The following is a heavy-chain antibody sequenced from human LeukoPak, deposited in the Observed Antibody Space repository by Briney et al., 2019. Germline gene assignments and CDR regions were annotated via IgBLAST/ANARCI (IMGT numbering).Heavy chain of an antibody. CDR3: ARLGGYCSSTSCYAYRVDP. V-gene: IGHV4-34*01. J-gene: IGHJ5*02. D-gene: IGHD2-2*01. CDR2: INHSGST. Sequence: SETLSLTCAVSGGSFSGYYWSWIRQPPGKGLEWIGEINHSGSTNYNPSLKSRVTISVDTSKNQFSLKLSSVTAADTAVYYCARLGGYCSSTSCYAYRVDPWGQGTLVTVSS. CDR1: GGSFSGYY.